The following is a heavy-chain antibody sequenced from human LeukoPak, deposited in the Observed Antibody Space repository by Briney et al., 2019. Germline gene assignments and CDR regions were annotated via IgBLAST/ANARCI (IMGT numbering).Heavy chain of an antibody. CDR3: GCVFDF. J-gene: IGHJ4*02. CDR1: GLTFTNYW. CDR2: IDSAGIGT. V-gene: IGHV3-74*01. Sequence: GGSLRLSCTVYGLTFTNYWIHWVRQVPGKGLVWVSRIDSAGIGTSHADSVRGRFTISRDNAKDTVYLQMNSLRAEDTAVYYCGCVFDFWGQGILVTVTS.